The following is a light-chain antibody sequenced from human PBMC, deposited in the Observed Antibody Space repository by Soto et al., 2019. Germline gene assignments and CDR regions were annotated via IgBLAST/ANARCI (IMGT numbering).Light chain of an antibody. CDR3: HQYNGSPPYT. CDR2: GTS. V-gene: IGKV3-20*01. CDR1: QSIDSTY. J-gene: IGKJ2*01. Sequence: EIVLTQSPGTLSLSPGERATLSCRASQSIDSTYFAWYQQKPGQAPRLLIYGTSSRATGIPDRFSGSGSGTDFTLTINRLEPADFAVYYCHQYNGSPPYTFGQGTKLEI.